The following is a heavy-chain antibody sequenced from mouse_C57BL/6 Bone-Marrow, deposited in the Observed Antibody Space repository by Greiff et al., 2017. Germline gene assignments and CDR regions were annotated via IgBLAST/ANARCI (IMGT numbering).Heavy chain of an antibody. J-gene: IGHJ4*01. CDR3: ARGITTVVEDAMDY. V-gene: IGHV1-42*01. CDR2: INPSTGGT. Sequence: EVQLQQSGPELVKPGASVKISCKASGYSFTGYYMNWVKQSPEKSLEWIREINPSTGGTTYNQKFKAKATLTVDKSSSTAYMQLKSLTSEDSAVYYCARGITTVVEDAMDYWGQGTSVTVSS. CDR1: GYSFTGYY. D-gene: IGHD1-1*01.